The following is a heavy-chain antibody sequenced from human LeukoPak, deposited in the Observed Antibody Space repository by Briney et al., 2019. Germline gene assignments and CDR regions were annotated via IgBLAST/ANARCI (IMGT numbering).Heavy chain of an antibody. Sequence: PGGSLRLSCAASGFTFSNAWMSWVRQAPGKGQEWVGRIKSKTDGGTTDYAAPVKGRFTISRDDSKNTLYLQMNSLKTEDTAVYYCTTDVVVVAATPFDYWGQGTLVTVSS. CDR3: TTDVVVVAATPFDY. CDR1: GFTFSNAW. J-gene: IGHJ4*02. CDR2: IKSKTDGGTT. D-gene: IGHD2-15*01. V-gene: IGHV3-15*01.